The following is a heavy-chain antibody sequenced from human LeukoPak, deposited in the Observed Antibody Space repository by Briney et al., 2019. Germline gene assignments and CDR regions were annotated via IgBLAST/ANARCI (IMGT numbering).Heavy chain of an antibody. CDR2: ITYDGSNK. Sequence: GGSLRLSCAASGFTFSSYGMHWVRQAPGKGLEWVAVITYDGSNKYYTDSVKGRFTISRDNSKSTLYLQMNSLRAEDTAVYYCAKSFWWFGEFSPFDYWGQGTLVTVSS. CDR1: GFTFSSYG. D-gene: IGHD3-10*01. CDR3: AKSFWWFGEFSPFDY. J-gene: IGHJ4*02. V-gene: IGHV3-30*18.